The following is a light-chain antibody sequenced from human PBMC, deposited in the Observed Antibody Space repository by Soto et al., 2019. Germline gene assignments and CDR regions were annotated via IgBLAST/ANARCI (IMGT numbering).Light chain of an antibody. Sequence: DIVMTQSPLSLPVTPGEPASISCRSSQSLLHSNGYNYLDWYQQKPGQAPRLLIYDASNRATGIPARFSGSGSGTDFTLTISRLEPEDFAVYYCQQYGSSPLIFGQGTRLEIK. V-gene: IGKV2-28*01. CDR1: QSLLHSNGYNY. CDR2: DAS. CDR3: QQYGSSPLI. J-gene: IGKJ5*01.